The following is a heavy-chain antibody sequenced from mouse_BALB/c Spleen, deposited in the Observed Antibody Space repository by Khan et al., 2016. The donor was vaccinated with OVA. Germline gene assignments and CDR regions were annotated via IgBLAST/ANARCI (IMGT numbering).Heavy chain of an antibody. CDR1: GFTFTDYY. V-gene: IGHV7-3*02. CDR2: IRNKANGYTT. D-gene: IGHD2-1*01. CDR3: ARAPYGNYGFAY. J-gene: IGHJ3*01. Sequence: EVKLVESGGGLVQPGGSLRLSCATSGFTFTDYYMSWVRQPPGKALEWLGFIRNKANGYTTEYSASVKGRFTISRDNSQSILYLQMNTLRADDSATYYCARAPYGNYGFAYWGQGTLVTVSA.